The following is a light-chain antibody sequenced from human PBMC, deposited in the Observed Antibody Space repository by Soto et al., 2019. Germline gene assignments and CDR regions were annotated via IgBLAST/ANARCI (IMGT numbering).Light chain of an antibody. CDR3: QQYNSYWT. V-gene: IGKV1-5*01. CDR1: QSIRTW. CDR2: DAS. Sequence: DIQITQSPFTLSASVGDRVTIPCRASQSIRTWLAWYQQKPGKAPELLIYDASSLESGVPSRFSGSGSGTEFTLTISSLQPDDFATYYCQQYNSYWTFGQGTKVDIK. J-gene: IGKJ1*01.